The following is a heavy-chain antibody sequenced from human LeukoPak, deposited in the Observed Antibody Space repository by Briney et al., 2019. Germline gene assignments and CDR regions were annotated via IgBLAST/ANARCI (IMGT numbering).Heavy chain of an antibody. Sequence: GGSLTLSCAASGFTFSDYWMHWVRQAPGKGLVWVSRVNSDGSNTYYADSVKGRFTISRDNAKNTLYLQMNSLRAEDTAVYYCATPRGDYYYGMDVWGLGTTVTVSS. D-gene: IGHD3-10*01. CDR2: VNSDGSNT. V-gene: IGHV3-74*01. CDR1: GFTFSDYW. J-gene: IGHJ6*02. CDR3: ATPRGDYYYGMDV.